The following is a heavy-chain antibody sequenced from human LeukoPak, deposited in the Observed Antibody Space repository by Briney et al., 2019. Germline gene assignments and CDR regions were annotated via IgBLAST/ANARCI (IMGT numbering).Heavy chain of an antibody. CDR2: IDPGDSDT. CDR3: ARERYSSSWSGSLDY. V-gene: IGHV5-51*01. J-gene: IGHJ4*02. D-gene: IGHD6-13*01. CDR1: GYSFTTYW. Sequence: GESLKISCKGSGYSFTTYWIGWVRQMPGKGLEWMGVIDPGDSDTRYSPSFQGQVTLSADKSISTAYLQWSSLKASDTAMYYCARERYSSSWSGSLDYWGQGTLVTVSS.